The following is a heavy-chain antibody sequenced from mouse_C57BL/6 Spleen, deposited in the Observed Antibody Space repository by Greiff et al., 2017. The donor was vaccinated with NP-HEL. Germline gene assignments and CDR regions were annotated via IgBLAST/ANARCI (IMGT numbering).Heavy chain of an antibody. CDR2: IHPNSGST. CDR3: GSWDDYVGFAY. Sequence: VQLQQPGAELVKPGASVKLSCKASGYTFTSYWMHWVKQRPGQGLEWIGMIHPNSGSTNYNEKFKGKATLTVDKSSSTAYMQLSSLTSEDSAVYYCGSWDDYVGFAYWGQGTLVTVSA. V-gene: IGHV1-64*01. CDR1: GYTFTSYW. D-gene: IGHD2-4*01. J-gene: IGHJ3*01.